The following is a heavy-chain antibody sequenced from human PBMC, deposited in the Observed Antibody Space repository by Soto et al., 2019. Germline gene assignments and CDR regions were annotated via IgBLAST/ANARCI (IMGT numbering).Heavy chain of an antibody. CDR3: ARGPDYYYDSSGYYDY. CDR1: GFTVSSNY. J-gene: IGHJ4*02. D-gene: IGHD3-22*01. V-gene: IGHV3-53*01. Sequence: PGGSLRLSCAASGFTVSSNYMSWVRQAPGKGLEWVSVIYSGGSTYYADSVKGRFTISRDNSKNTLYLQMNSLRAEDTAVYYCARGPDYYYDSSGYYDYWGQGTLVTVSS. CDR2: IYSGGST.